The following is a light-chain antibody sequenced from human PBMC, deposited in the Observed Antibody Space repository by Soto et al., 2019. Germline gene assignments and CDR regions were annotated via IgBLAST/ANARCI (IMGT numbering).Light chain of an antibody. CDR2: DVS. V-gene: IGLV2-14*01. J-gene: IGLJ1*01. CDR3: NSYASSSTYV. Sequence: QSVLTQPASVSGSPGQSIAISCTGTSSDVGGYNYVSWYQQQPGKAPQLMIYDVSSRPSGVSNRSSGSKSGNTASLTISGLQAEDEADYYCNSYASSSTYVFGTGTKLTVL. CDR1: SSDVGGYNY.